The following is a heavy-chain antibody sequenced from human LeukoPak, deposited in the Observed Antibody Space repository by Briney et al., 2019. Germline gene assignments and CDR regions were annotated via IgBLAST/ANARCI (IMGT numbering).Heavy chain of an antibody. CDR1: GGSISSSY. Sequence: SETLSLTCTVSGGSISSSYWSWIRQPPGKGLELIGYIYFSGGTNYNPYLKSRVTISVDTSNNQFSLKLSSVTAADTAVYYYARSAGIQLWSYGYWGQGTLVTVSS. V-gene: IGHV4-59*01. CDR3: ARSAGIQLWSYGY. CDR2: IYFSGGT. J-gene: IGHJ4*02. D-gene: IGHD5-18*01.